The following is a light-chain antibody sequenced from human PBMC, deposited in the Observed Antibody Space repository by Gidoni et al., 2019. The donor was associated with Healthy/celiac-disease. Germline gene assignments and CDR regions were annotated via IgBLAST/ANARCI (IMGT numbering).Light chain of an antibody. CDR2: AAS. CDR1: QSISSY. Sequence: DIQMTQSPSSLSASVGDRVTITCRARQSISSYLNWYQQKPGKAPKLLIYAASSLKSGVPSRFSGSGAGTDFTLTISSLQPEDFATYYCQQSYSTPQTFGQGTKVEIK. V-gene: IGKV1-39*01. J-gene: IGKJ1*01. CDR3: QQSYSTPQT.